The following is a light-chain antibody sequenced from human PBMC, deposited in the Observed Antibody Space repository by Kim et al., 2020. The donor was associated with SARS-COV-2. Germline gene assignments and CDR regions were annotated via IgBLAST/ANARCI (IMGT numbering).Light chain of an antibody. CDR2: GAS. J-gene: IGKJ2*01. CDR3: QQYGNSFT. Sequence: SLSPGEGVTLSCRASQSFSGSSLAWYQQKPGQSPRLLMSGASTRATDIPDRFSGSGSETDFTLTISRLEPEDFAVYYCQQYGNSFTFGQGTKLEI. CDR1: QSFSGSS. V-gene: IGKV3-20*01.